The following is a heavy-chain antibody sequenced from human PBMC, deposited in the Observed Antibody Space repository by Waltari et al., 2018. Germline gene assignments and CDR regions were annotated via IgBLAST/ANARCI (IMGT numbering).Heavy chain of an antibody. J-gene: IGHJ5*02. Sequence: QVQLQESGPGLVKPSETLSLTCAVSGYSISSGYYWGWIRQPPGKGLEWIGSIYHSGSTYANPSLKSGVTISVDTSKNQFYLKLSSLTAADTAVYYCARDGRRAAAGTSWFDPWGQGTLVTVSS. CDR1: GYSISSGYY. V-gene: IGHV4-38-2*02. CDR3: ARDGRRAAAGTSWFDP. D-gene: IGHD6-13*01. CDR2: IYHSGST.